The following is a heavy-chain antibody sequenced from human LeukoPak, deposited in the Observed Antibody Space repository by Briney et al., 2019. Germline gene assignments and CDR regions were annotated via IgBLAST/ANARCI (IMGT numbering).Heavy chain of an antibody. D-gene: IGHD3-10*01. V-gene: IGHV3-23*01. Sequence: PGGSLRLSCAASGFTFNTYGMNWVRQAPGKGLEWVSGISGSGAGTYYADSVKGRFTISRDNSKNTLYLQMNSLRAEDTAVYYCGKRATRDVYYYGSGSEKQGDYWGQGTLVTVSS. CDR3: GKRATRDVYYYGSGSEKQGDY. J-gene: IGHJ4*02. CDR2: ISGSGAGT. CDR1: GFTFNTYG.